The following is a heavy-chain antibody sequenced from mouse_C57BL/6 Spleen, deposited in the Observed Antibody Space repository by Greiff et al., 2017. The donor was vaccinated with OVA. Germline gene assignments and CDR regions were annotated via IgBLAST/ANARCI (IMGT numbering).Heavy chain of an antibody. Sequence: VQRVESGAELVRPGASVTLSCKASGYTFTDYEMHWVKQTPVHGLEWIGAIDPETGGTAYNQKFKGKAILTADKSSSTAYMELRSLTSEDSAVYYCTRDYGSSSYAMDYWGQGTSVTVSS. CDR3: TRDYGSSSYAMDY. D-gene: IGHD1-1*01. CDR2: IDPETGGT. V-gene: IGHV1-15*01. J-gene: IGHJ4*01. CDR1: GYTFTDYE.